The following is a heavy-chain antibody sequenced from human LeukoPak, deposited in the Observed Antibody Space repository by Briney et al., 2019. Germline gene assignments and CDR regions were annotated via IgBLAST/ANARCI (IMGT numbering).Heavy chain of an antibody. CDR1: GYTFTSYG. CDR3: ARVSGILTGLYDY. V-gene: IGHV1-18*01. D-gene: IGHD3-9*01. Sequence: EASVKVSCKASGYTFTSYGISWVRQAPGQGLEWLGWISTYNGNTDYAQELQGRVTMTTDTSTSTAYMELRSLRSDDTAVYYCARVSGILTGLYDYWGQGTLVTVSS. CDR2: ISTYNGNT. J-gene: IGHJ4*02.